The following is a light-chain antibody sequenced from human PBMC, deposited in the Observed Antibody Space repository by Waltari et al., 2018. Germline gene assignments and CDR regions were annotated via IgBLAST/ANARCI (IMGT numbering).Light chain of an antibody. CDR3: CTYAGSSTYA. CDR2: DLT. J-gene: IGLJ1*01. CDR1: SNDVGYYSL. Sequence: QSALTQPASVSGSPGQSTTISCTGTSNDVGYYSLVSGYQQPPGKAPKPIFYDLTKRPSGVSDRFSGSQSGNTAFLTISGLQAEDEADYHCCTYAGSSTYAFGTGTTVSVL. V-gene: IGLV2-23*02.